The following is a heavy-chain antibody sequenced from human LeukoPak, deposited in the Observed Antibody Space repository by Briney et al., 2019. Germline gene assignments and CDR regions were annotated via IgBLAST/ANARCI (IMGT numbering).Heavy chain of an antibody. CDR2: ISGGGERT. Sequence: GGSLRLSCVACGFTFSGYWRSWVRQSPGRGLEGVSAISGGGERTVYADSLKGRFTISRDNSKNMVYLQMNSLRADDTAIYYCGKDGGQYSSGPEFDPRGQGALVTVSS. CDR3: GKDGGQYSSGPEFDP. D-gene: IGHD6-19*01. V-gene: IGHV3-23*01. CDR1: GFTFSGYW. J-gene: IGHJ5*02.